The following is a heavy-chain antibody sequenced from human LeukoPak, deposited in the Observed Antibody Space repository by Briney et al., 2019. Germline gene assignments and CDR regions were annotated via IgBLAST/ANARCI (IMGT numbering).Heavy chain of an antibody. D-gene: IGHD3-22*01. J-gene: IGHJ3*02. CDR1: GGSISSGGYY. CDR3: AREVENDSSGYYTNDI. Sequence: ETLSLTCTVSGGSISSGGYYWSWIRQHPGKGLEWVSVIYSGGSTYYADSVKGRFTISRDNSKNTLYLQMNSLRAEDTAVYYCAREVENDSSGYYTNDIWGQGTMVTVSS. CDR2: IYSGGST. V-gene: IGHV3-53*01.